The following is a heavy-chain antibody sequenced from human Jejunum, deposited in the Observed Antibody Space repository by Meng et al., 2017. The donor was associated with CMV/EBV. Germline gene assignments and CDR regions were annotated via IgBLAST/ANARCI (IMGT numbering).Heavy chain of an antibody. CDR3: ARAPKSSQNYPGYFDL. CDR1: SINDGYY. CDR2: ISHTGSI. V-gene: IGHV4-38-2*02. D-gene: IGHD1-7*01. J-gene: IGHJ2*01. Sequence: SINDGYYWGWIRQPPGKGLEWIASISHTGSIYYNPSLASRVTMSVDTSKNQVSLKLSSVTAADTAVYYCARAPKSSQNYPGYFDLWGRGTLVTVSS.